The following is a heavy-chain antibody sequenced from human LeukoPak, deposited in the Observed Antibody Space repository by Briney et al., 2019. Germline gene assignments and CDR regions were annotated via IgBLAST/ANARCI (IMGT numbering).Heavy chain of an antibody. CDR1: GITLSNYG. Sequence: GGSLRHSCAVSGITLSNYGMSWVRQAPGKGLEWVAGMSDSGGRTNYADSVKGRFTISRDNPKNTLYLQMNSLRAEDTAVYFCAKRGVVIRVILVGFHKEAYYFDSWGQGALVTVSS. V-gene: IGHV3-23*01. J-gene: IGHJ4*02. D-gene: IGHD3-22*01. CDR3: AKRGVVIRVILVGFHKEAYYFDS. CDR2: MSDSGGRT.